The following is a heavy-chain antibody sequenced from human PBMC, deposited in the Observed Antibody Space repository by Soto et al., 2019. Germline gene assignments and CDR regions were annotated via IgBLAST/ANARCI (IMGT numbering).Heavy chain of an antibody. J-gene: IGHJ4*02. V-gene: IGHV1-18*01. Sequence: GASVKVSCKASGYTFTSYGISWVRQAPGQGLEWMGWISAYNGNTNYAQKLQGRVTMTTDTSTSTAYMELRSLRSDDTAVYYCARDGLDIAAHGPAFEDWGQGTLVTVAS. CDR2: ISAYNGNT. CDR3: ARDGLDIAAHGPAFED. CDR1: GYTFTSYG. D-gene: IGHD6-13*01.